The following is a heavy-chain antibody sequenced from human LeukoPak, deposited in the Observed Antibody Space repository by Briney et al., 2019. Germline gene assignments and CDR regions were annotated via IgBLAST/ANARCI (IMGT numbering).Heavy chain of an antibody. V-gene: IGHV3-30*18. CDR1: GFTFSTYG. CDR2: ISFDGSDK. CDR3: AKDRIRNAGYVGYFDG. D-gene: IGHD1-26*01. J-gene: IGHJ4*02. Sequence: PGGSLRLSCAASGFTFSTYGMHWVRQAPGEGLQWVAAISFDGSDKYYADSVEGRFTISRDNSKNTLYLQMNSLKPEDTAMYYCAKDRIRNAGYVGYFDGWGQGTLVTVSS.